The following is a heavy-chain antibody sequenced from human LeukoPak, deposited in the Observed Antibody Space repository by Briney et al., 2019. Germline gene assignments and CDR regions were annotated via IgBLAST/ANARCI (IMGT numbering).Heavy chain of an antibody. CDR2: INHSGST. V-gene: IGHV4-61*08. CDR1: GGSISSGGYY. J-gene: IGHJ3*02. Sequence: SSETLSLTCTVSGGSISSGGYYWSWIRQPPGKGLEWIGEINHSGSTNYNPSLKSRVTISVDTSKNQFSLKLSSVTAADTAVYYCARHSEAVPAAHKAFDIWGQGTMVTVSS. D-gene: IGHD2-2*01. CDR3: ARHSEAVPAAHKAFDI.